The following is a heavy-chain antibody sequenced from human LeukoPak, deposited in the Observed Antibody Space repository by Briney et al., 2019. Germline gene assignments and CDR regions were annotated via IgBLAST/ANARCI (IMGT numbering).Heavy chain of an antibody. CDR2: ISITSSYI. CDR3: ARELMGLTMIVVVNPIDY. Sequence: GGSLRLSRAASGFTLSRYSMNWVRQAPGKGLEWVSSISITSSYIYYADSAKGRFTISRDNAKNSLFLQMTSLRAEDTAVYYCARELMGLTMIVVVNPIDYWGQGTLVTVSS. J-gene: IGHJ4*02. D-gene: IGHD3-22*01. V-gene: IGHV3-21*01. CDR1: GFTLSRYS.